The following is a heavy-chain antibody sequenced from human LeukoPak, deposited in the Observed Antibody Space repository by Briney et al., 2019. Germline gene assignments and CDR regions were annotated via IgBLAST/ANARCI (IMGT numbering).Heavy chain of an antibody. V-gene: IGHV1-18*01. CDR2: ISAYNGNT. D-gene: IGHD2-15*01. J-gene: IGHJ4*02. CDR3: ARGGGGYCSGGSCRFGYYFDY. CDR1: GYTFTSYG. Sequence: GASVKVSCKASGYTFTSYGISWVRQAHGQGLEWMGLISAYNGNTNYAQKLQGRVTMTTDTSTSTGYMELRRLRSDDTAVYYCARGGGGYCSGGSCRFGYYFDYWGQGTLVTVSS.